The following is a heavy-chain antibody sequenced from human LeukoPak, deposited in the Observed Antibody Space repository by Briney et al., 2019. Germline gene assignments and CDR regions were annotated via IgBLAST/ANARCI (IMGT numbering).Heavy chain of an antibody. D-gene: IGHD1-26*01. J-gene: IGHJ4*02. CDR3: ARADEWELHEGRFDY. CDR1: GFTFSTYA. Sequence: PGGSLRLSCAASGFTFSTYAMHWVRQAPGRGLEYVSAISSNGGSTYYANSVKGRFTISRDNSKNTLYLQMGSLRAEDMAVYYCARADEWELHEGRFDYWGQGTLVTVSS. V-gene: IGHV3-64*01. CDR2: ISSNGGST.